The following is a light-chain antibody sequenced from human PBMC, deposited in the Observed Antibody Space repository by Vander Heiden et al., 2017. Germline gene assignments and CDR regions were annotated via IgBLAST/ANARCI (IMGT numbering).Light chain of an antibody. CDR3: SSHTSDNTIV. Sequence: QSALTQPASVSGSPGQAIIISCIGTSSDVGSYKFVSWFQQHPGKAPKLLIYGASVRPSGVSSRFSGSKSANTASLTISGLQAEDEADYYCSSHTSDNTIVFGMGTKVTVL. CDR2: GAS. CDR1: SSDVGSYKF. J-gene: IGLJ1*01. V-gene: IGLV2-14*01.